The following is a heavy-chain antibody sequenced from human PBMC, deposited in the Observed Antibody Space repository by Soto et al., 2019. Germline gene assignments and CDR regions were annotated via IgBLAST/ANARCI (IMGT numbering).Heavy chain of an antibody. J-gene: IGHJ5*02. CDR1: GYTFTSYD. CDR2: MNPNSGNT. V-gene: IGHV1-8*01. Sequence: QVQLVQSGAEVKKPGASVKVSCKASGYTFTSYDITWVRQATGQGLEWMGWMNPNSGNTGYAQKFQGRVTMTRNTSISTAYMELSSLRSEDTAVYYCARVKVSVVRGVIITSGFDPWGQGTLVTVSS. D-gene: IGHD3-10*01. CDR3: ARVKVSVVRGVIITSGFDP.